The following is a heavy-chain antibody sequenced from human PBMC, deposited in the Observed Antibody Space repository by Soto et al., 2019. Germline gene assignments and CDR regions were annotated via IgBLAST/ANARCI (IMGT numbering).Heavy chain of an antibody. CDR2: INPMLRIT. J-gene: IGHJ6*02. D-gene: IGHD3-10*01. CDR3: AGDAPPRSGIYYGMDV. CDR1: GNNFNNYF. Sequence: QVQLVQSGAEVKKPGSSVTVSCKASGNNFNNYFINWVRQVPGQGLEWMGGINPMLRITQYRQQFQGRITVTADRSPGTSYIELTGLELEDTAVYYCAGDAPPRSGIYYGMDVWGHGTTITVAS. V-gene: IGHV1-69*17.